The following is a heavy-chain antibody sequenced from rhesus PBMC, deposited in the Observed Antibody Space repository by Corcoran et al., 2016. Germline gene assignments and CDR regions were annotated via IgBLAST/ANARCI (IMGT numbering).Heavy chain of an antibody. Sequence: QVQLQESGPGLVKPSETLSLTCAVSGGSISDYYYWNWIRQPPGKGLEWIGNIYGNRASTYSNPPPKSRVTISKDTSKNKFFLKLSSVTAADPAVYYCARDDTAGTDWGQGVLVTVSS. D-gene: IGHD5-24*01. CDR2: IYGNRAST. J-gene: IGHJ4*01. CDR3: ARDDTAGTD. V-gene: IGHV4S9*01. CDR1: GGSISDYYY.